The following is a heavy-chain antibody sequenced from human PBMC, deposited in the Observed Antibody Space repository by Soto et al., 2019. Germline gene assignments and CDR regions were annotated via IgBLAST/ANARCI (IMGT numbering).Heavy chain of an antibody. Sequence: ASVKVSCKASGYTFTSYYMHWVRQAPGQGLEWMGIINPSGGSTSYAQKFQGRVTMTRDTSTSTVYMELSSLRSEDTAVYYCARGLRSVAAAGTQGENDYWGQGTLVTVSS. CDR2: INPSGGST. CDR3: ARGLRSVAAAGTQGENDY. V-gene: IGHV1-46*01. J-gene: IGHJ4*02. CDR1: GYTFTSYY. D-gene: IGHD6-13*01.